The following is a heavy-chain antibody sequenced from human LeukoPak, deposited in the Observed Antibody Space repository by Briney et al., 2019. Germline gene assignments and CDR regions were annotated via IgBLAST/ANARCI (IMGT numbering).Heavy chain of an antibody. CDR3: AREVAARSGFDY. D-gene: IGHD6-6*01. CDR1: GYTFTGYY. J-gene: IGHJ4*02. V-gene: IGHV1-2*02. Sequence: ASVKVSCKASGYTFTGYYMHWVRQAPGQGLEWMGWINPNSGGTNYAQKFQGRVTMTRDTSISTAYMELSRLRSDDTAVHYCAREVAARSGFDYWGQGTLVTVSS. CDR2: INPNSGGT.